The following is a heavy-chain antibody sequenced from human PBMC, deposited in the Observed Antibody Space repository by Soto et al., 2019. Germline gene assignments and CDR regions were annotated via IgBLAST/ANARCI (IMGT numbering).Heavy chain of an antibody. J-gene: IGHJ6*04. CDR2: INAGNGNT. V-gene: IGHV1-3*01. CDR3: ARGSTIVGVPAAIPRSYGMDG. Sequence: ASVKVSCKASGYTFTSHAMHWVRQAPGQRLEWMGWINAGNGNTKYSQKFQGRVTITRDTSASTAYMELSSLRSEDTAVYYCARGSTIVGVPAAIPRSYGMDGWGKGTTVTVSS. D-gene: IGHD2-2*02. CDR1: GYTFTSHA.